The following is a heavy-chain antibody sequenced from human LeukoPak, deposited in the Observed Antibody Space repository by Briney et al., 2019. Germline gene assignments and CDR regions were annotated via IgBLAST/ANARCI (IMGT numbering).Heavy chain of an antibody. D-gene: IGHD6-19*01. CDR1: GFTFSSYV. Sequence: GGSLRLSCAASGFTFSSYVMNWVRLAAGKGLELVSVISTSGGTTYYADSVKGRLTMSRDNSKNTLYLQMNSLRAEDTAVYYCAKTMYTSAWYRGLDYWGQGTLVTVSS. J-gene: IGHJ4*02. CDR2: ISTSGGTT. CDR3: AKTMYTSAWYRGLDY. V-gene: IGHV3-23*01.